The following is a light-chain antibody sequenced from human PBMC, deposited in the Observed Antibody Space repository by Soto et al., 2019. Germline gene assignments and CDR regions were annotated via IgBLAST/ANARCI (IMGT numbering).Light chain of an antibody. CDR3: SSYTSSSTLGV. J-gene: IGLJ1*01. V-gene: IGLV2-14*01. CDR2: DVS. CDR1: RNEFGGYNY. Sequence: QSVLTQPASVSGSPGQSITISCTGTRNEFGGYNYVSWYQQHPGKAPKLMIYDVSNRPSGVSNRFSGSKSGNTASLTISGLQAEDEADYYCSSYTSSSTLGVFGTGTKVTVL.